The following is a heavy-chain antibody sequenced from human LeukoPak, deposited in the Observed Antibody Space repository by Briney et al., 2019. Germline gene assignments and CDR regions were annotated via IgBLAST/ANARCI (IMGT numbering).Heavy chain of an antibody. Sequence: GGSLRLSCAASGFTFSSYWMSWVRQAPGKGLEWVANIKQDGSEKYYVDSVKGRFTISRDNAKNSLYLQMNSLRAEDTAVYYCAKGPVGATTDYWGQGTLVTVSS. J-gene: IGHJ4*02. D-gene: IGHD1-26*01. CDR3: AKGPVGATTDY. V-gene: IGHV3-7*01. CDR2: IKQDGSEK. CDR1: GFTFSSYW.